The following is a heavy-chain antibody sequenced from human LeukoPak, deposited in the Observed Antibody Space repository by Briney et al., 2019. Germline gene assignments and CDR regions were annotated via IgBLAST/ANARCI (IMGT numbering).Heavy chain of an antibody. CDR3: ARDNGDYGDYPPHDYYYYGMDV. CDR1: GGSISSYY. D-gene: IGHD4-17*01. V-gene: IGHV4-4*07. Sequence: SSETLSLTCTVSGGSISSYYWSWIRQPAGKGLEWIGRIYTSGSTNYNPSLKSRVTMSVDTSKNQFSLKLSSVTAADTAVYYCARDNGDYGDYPPHDYYYYGMDVWGQGTTVTVSS. J-gene: IGHJ6*02. CDR2: IYTSGST.